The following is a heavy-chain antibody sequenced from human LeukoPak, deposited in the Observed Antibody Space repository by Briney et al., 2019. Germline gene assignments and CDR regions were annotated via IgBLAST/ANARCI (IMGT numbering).Heavy chain of an antibody. V-gene: IGHV4-59*01. CDR1: GGSISSYY. D-gene: IGHD3-22*01. CDR2: IYYSGST. J-gene: IGHJ5*02. Sequence: SETLSPTCTVSGGSISSYYWSWIRQPPGKGLEWMGYIYYSGSTNYNPSLKSRVTISVDTSKNQFSLKLSSVTAADTAVYYCARDGGYYYDSSGYGWFDPWGQGTLVTVSS. CDR3: ARDGGYYYDSSGYGWFDP.